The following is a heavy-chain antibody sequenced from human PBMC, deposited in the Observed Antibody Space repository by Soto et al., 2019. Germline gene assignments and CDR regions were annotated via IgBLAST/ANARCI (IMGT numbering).Heavy chain of an antibody. Sequence: GASVKVSCKASGYTFTSYYMKWVRQAPGQGLVWMGVIDPGGGSTDYAQKFQGRITMTRDTSTSTVYMELSSLRSDDTAMYYCARRLAVAGHEYFQHWGQGTLVTVSS. D-gene: IGHD6-19*01. CDR2: IDPGGGST. CDR1: GYTFTSYY. V-gene: IGHV1-46*03. CDR3: ARRLAVAGHEYFQH. J-gene: IGHJ1*01.